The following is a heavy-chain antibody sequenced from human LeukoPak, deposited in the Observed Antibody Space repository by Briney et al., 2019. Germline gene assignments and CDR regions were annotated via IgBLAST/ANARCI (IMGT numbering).Heavy chain of an antibody. CDR1: GFTFSSYG. Sequence: GGSLRLSCAASGFTFSSYGMHWVRQAPGKGLEWVAVIWYDGSNKYYADSVKGRFTISRDNSKNTLYLQMNSLRAEDTAVYYCAKGIAVAGTYGHFQHWGQGTLVTVSS. CDR3: AKGIAVAGTYGHFQH. D-gene: IGHD6-19*01. V-gene: IGHV3-33*06. J-gene: IGHJ1*01. CDR2: IWYDGSNK.